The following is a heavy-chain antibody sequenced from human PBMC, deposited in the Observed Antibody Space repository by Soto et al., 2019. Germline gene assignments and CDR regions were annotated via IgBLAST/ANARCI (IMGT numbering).Heavy chain of an antibody. V-gene: IGHV4-4*02. CDR1: SGSISSSNW. CDR3: GGAPDSGSGGGGLDY. D-gene: IGHD3-16*01. J-gene: IGHJ4*02. CDR2: IYHSGST. Sequence: QVQLQESGPGLVKPSGTLSLTCAVSSGSISSSNWWSWVRQPPGKVLEWIGEIYHSGSTNYNPSLKGRIPKSGDKAKNPVSLKLSSVTAADTAVYYGGGAPDSGSGGGGLDYWGQGTLVTVSS.